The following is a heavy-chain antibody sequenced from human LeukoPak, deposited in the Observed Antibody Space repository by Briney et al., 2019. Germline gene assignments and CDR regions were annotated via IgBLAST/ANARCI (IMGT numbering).Heavy chain of an antibody. D-gene: IGHD2-2*01. CDR1: GFTFSSYS. CDR3: ARVVPAAMPASYYFDY. V-gene: IGHV3-21*01. Sequence: GGSLRLSCAASGFTFSSYSMNWVRQAPGKGLEWVSSISSSSSYIYYADSVKGRFTISRDNAKYSLYLQMNSLRAEDTAVYYCARVVPAAMPASYYFDYWGQGTLVTVSS. J-gene: IGHJ4*02. CDR2: ISSSSSYI.